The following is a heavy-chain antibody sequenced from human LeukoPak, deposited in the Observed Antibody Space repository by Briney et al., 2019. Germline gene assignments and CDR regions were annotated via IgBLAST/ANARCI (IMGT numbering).Heavy chain of an antibody. CDR1: GYTFSSYG. CDR3: ARDPVVVLVTISVYYGLDV. J-gene: IGHJ6*02. V-gene: IGHV1-18*01. CDR2: ISSYNSNT. Sequence: VKVSCKASGYTFSSYGITWVRQAPGQGLEWMGWISSYNSNTNYSEKFQRRVTLTTDTSTRTAYMELRSLRSDDTAVYFCARDPVVVLVTISVYYGLDVWGQGTTVTVPS. D-gene: IGHD2-2*01.